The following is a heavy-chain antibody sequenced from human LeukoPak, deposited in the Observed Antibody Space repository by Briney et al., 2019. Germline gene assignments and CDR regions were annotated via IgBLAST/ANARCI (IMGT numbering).Heavy chain of an antibody. Sequence: GASVKVSCKASGYTFTSYYMHWVRQAPGQGLEWMGIINPSGGSTSYAQKFQGRVTMTRDTSTSTVYMELSSLRSEDTAVYYCARGGRALGYGSIVIDAFDIWGQGTMVTVSS. CDR3: ARGGRALGYGSIVIDAFDI. CDR2: INPSGGST. J-gene: IGHJ3*02. D-gene: IGHD2-2*01. V-gene: IGHV1-46*01. CDR1: GYTFTSYY.